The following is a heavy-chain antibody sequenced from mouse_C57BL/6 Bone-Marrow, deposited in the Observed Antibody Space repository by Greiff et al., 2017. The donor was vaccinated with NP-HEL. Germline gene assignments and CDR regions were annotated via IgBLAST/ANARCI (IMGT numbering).Heavy chain of an antibody. Sequence: QVQLQQSGPELVKPGASVKISCKASGYAFSSSWMNWVKQRPGKGLEWIGRIYPGDGDTNYNGKFKGKATLTADKSSSTAYMQLSSLTSEDSAVYFGARSGYYAYWYVDVCGTGTTVTVTS. V-gene: IGHV1-82*01. J-gene: IGHJ1*03. CDR1: GYAFSSSW. CDR3: ARSGYYAYWYVDV. CDR2: IYPGDGDT. D-gene: IGHD2-3*01.